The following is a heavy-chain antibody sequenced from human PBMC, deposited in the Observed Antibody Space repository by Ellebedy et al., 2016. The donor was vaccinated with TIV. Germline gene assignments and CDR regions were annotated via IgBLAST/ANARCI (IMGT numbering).Heavy chain of an antibody. J-gene: IGHJ4*02. CDR2: ISYDGSNK. CDR1: GFTFSSYG. D-gene: IGHD5-18*01. Sequence: GGSLRLSXAASGFTFSSYGMHWVRQAPGKGLEWVAVISYDGSNKYYADSVKGRFTISRDNSKNTLYLQMNSLRAEDTAVYYCARELTDTATFWGQGTLVTVSS. CDR3: ARELTDTATF. V-gene: IGHV3-30*03.